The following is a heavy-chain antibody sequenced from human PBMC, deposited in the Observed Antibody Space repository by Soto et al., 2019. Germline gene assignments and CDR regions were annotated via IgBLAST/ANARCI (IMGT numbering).Heavy chain of an antibody. D-gene: IGHD1-26*01. Sequence: EVQLVESGGGLVQPGGSLRLSCAASGFTFSSYSMNWVRQAPGKGLEWVSYISSSSSTIYYADSVKGRFTISRDNAKNPLYLQMNSLRDEDTAVYYCARDALLNWFDPWGQGTLVTVSS. V-gene: IGHV3-48*02. CDR2: ISSSSSTI. CDR1: GFTFSSYS. CDR3: ARDALLNWFDP. J-gene: IGHJ5*02.